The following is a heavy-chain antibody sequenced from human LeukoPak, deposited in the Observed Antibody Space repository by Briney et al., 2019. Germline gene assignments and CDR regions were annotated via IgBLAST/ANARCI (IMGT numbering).Heavy chain of an antibody. J-gene: IGHJ5*02. CDR1: GGSFSGYY. CDR2: INHSGST. Sequence: SETLSLTCAVYGGSFSGYYWSLIRQPPGKGLEWIGEINHSGSTNYNPSLKSRVTISVDTSKNQFTLKLSSVTAADTAVYYCARGLTTVSSYNWFDPWGQGTLVTVSS. V-gene: IGHV4-34*01. D-gene: IGHD4-4*01. CDR3: ARGLTTVSSYNWFDP.